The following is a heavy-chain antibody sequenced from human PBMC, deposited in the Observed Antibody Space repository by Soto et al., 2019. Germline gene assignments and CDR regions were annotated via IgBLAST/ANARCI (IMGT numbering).Heavy chain of an antibody. CDR3: ASHNFFCGGDCNSSGMDV. Sequence: GESLKISGKGSGYSFAGYWITCVRQKPGKGLEWMGRIDPSDSYAKYNPSFQGHVTISADKSTSTAYLQWSSLRASDTAVYYCASHNFFCGGDCNSSGMDVWGQGTTVTVSS. D-gene: IGHD2-21*02. CDR1: GYSFAGYW. J-gene: IGHJ6*02. CDR2: IDPSDSYA. V-gene: IGHV5-10-1*01.